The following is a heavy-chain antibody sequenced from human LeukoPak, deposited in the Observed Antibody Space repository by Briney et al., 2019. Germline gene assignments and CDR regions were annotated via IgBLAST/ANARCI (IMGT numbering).Heavy chain of an antibody. CDR3: AREIRFLEWLYYYYYMDV. J-gene: IGHJ6*03. Sequence: SESLSLTCTVVGGSISSSSYYWGWLRHPPGKGLDWIGSIYYSGSTYYNPSLKSRVTISVDTSKNQFSLKLSSVTAADTAVYYCAREIRFLEWLYYYYYMDVWGKGTTVTVSS. CDR2: IYYSGST. D-gene: IGHD3-3*01. V-gene: IGHV4-39*07. CDR1: GGSISSSSYY.